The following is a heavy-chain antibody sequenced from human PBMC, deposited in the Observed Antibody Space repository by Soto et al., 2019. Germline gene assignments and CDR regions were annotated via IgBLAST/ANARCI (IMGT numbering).Heavy chain of an antibody. CDR3: AKGSTDFDY. J-gene: IGHJ4*02. Sequence: QVQLVESGGGVVKPGRSLRLSCAASGFTFSSYGMHWVRQAPGKGLEWVAVISYDGSNKYYADSVKGRFTISRDNSKNTLYLQMNSLRAEDTAVYYCAKGSTDFDYWGQGTLVTVSS. CDR1: GFTFSSYG. V-gene: IGHV3-30*18. CDR2: ISYDGSNK. D-gene: IGHD4-17*01.